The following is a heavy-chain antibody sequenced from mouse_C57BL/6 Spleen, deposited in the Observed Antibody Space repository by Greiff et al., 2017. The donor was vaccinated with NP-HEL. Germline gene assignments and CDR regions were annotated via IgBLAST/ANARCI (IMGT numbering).Heavy chain of an antibody. CDR1: GFTFSDYG. CDR2: ISSGSSTI. D-gene: IGHD6-1*01. Sequence: EVKLMESGGGLVKPGGSLKLSCAASGFTFSDYGMHWVRQAPEKGLEWVAYISSGSSTIYYADTVKGRFTISRDNAKNTLFLQMTSLRSEDTAMYYCAKPTSDWYFDVWGTGTTVTVSS. V-gene: IGHV5-17*01. J-gene: IGHJ1*03. CDR3: AKPTSDWYFDV.